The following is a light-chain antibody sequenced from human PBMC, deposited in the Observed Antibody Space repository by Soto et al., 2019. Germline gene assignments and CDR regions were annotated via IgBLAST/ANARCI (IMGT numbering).Light chain of an antibody. Sequence: EIVLTQSPATLSLSPGERATLSCGASQSVSSSYIAWYQQRPGLAPRLLIYDASYRATGIPDRFSGSGSGTDFTLTISRLEHEDFAVYYCQQYGSSPQTFGQGTKLEIK. CDR2: DAS. CDR3: QQYGSSPQT. J-gene: IGKJ2*01. CDR1: QSVSSSY. V-gene: IGKV3D-20*01.